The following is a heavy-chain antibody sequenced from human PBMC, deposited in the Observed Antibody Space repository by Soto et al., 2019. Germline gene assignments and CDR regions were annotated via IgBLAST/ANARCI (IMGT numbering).Heavy chain of an antibody. CDR1: GPSMSSGGDR. D-gene: IGHD6-13*01. J-gene: IGHJ4*02. V-gene: IGHV4-61*08. CDR2: IYYSGST. CDR3: ARVEQQLVVGYFDY. Sequence: SETLCLTCTVSGPSMSSGGDRWNWIRQHPGKGLEWIGYIYYSGSTNYNPSLKSRVTMSVDTSRNQFSLNLSSVTAADTAVYYCARVEQQLVVGYFDYWGQGTLVTVSS.